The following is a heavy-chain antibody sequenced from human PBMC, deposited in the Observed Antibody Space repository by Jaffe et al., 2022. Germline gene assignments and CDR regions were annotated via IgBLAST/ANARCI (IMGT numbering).Heavy chain of an antibody. CDR2: IRSKAYGGTT. CDR3: TRVTDYYDSSGYYYGYYFDY. Sequence: EVQLVESGGGLVQPGRSLRLSCTASGFTFGDYAMSWVRQAPGKGLEWVGFIRSKAYGGTTEYAASVKGRFTISRDDSKSIAYLQMNSLKTEDTAVYYCTRVTDYYDSSGYYYGYYFDYWGQGTLVTVSS. CDR1: GFTFGDYA. J-gene: IGHJ4*02. D-gene: IGHD3-22*01. V-gene: IGHV3-49*04.